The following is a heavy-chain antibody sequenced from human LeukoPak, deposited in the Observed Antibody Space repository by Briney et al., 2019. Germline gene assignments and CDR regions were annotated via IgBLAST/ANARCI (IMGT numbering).Heavy chain of an antibody. D-gene: IGHD6-19*01. Sequence: SQTLSLTCAISGDSVSSNTAAWNWIRESPSRGLEWLGRTYYRSMWYNDYAVSVKSRITINADTSKNQFSLQLNSVSPEDTAVYYCARAELWQWLKLSYWGQGTLVTVSS. CDR3: ARAELWQWLKLSY. V-gene: IGHV6-1*01. CDR1: GDSVSSNTAA. J-gene: IGHJ4*02. CDR2: TYYRSMWYN.